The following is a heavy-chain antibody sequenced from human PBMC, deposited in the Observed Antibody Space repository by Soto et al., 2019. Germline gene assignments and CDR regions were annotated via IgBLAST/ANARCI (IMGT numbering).Heavy chain of an antibody. Sequence: GGSLRLSCAASGFTFSSYAMSWVRQAPGKGLEWVSAISGSGGSTYYADSVKGRFTISRDNSKNTLYLQMNSLRAEDTAVYYCAKDNYGSGSYPPDYYYGMDVWGQGTTVTVSS. V-gene: IGHV3-23*01. J-gene: IGHJ6*02. D-gene: IGHD3-10*01. CDR1: GFTFSSYA. CDR3: AKDNYGSGSYPPDYYYGMDV. CDR2: ISGSGGST.